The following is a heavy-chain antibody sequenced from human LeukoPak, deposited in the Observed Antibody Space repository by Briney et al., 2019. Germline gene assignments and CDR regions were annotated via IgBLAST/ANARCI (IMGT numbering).Heavy chain of an antibody. V-gene: IGHV3-9*01. CDR1: GFRFGDYA. CDR3: TRDISGGYFNWFDP. J-gene: IGHJ5*02. D-gene: IGHD2-15*01. CDR2: ISWNSEDT. Sequence: GGSLRLSCATSGFRFGDYAMHWVRQSPGKGLEWVSGISWNSEDTGYADSVKGRFTVSRDNAKNSLHLQMNSLTSDDTALYFCTRDISGGYFNWFDPWGQGTLVVVSS.